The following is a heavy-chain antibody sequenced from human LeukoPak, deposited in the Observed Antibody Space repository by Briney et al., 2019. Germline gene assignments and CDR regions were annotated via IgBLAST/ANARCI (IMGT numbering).Heavy chain of an antibody. Sequence: GGSLRLSCAASGFTFSSYAMSWVRQAPGKGLEWVSAISGSGGSTYYADSVKGRFTISRDNSKNTLYLQMNSLRAKDTAVYYCAKDQTLYSSSCFDYWGQGTLVTVSS. V-gene: IGHV3-23*01. CDR1: GFTFSSYA. D-gene: IGHD6-13*01. J-gene: IGHJ4*02. CDR3: AKDQTLYSSSCFDY. CDR2: ISGSGGST.